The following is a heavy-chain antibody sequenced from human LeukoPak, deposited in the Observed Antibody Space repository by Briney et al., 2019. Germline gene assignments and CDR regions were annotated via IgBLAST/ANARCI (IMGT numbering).Heavy chain of an antibody. CDR3: ARFDQVSQTAGGY. D-gene: IGHD5/OR15-5a*01. V-gene: IGHV1-2*02. CDR1: GYTFTGYY. CDR2: SNPHSGGT. Sequence: ASVKVSCKASGYTFTGYYMHWVRQAPGQGLEWMGWSNPHSGGTNYAQKFQGRVTMTRDTSISTAYMELSRLRSDDTAVYYCARFDQVSQTAGGYWGQGTLVTVSS. J-gene: IGHJ4*02.